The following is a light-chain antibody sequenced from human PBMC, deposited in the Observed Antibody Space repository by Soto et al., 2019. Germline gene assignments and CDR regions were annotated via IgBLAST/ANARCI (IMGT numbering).Light chain of an antibody. V-gene: IGLV2-8*01. CDR3: VSYAGTADV. CDR1: SSDVGGYNY. Sequence: QSVLTQPPSASGSPGQSVTISCTGTSSDVGGYNYVSWYQQYPGKVPKLIIYEVSERPSGVPDRFSGSKSGNTASLTVSGLQPEDEADYYCVSYAGTADVFGTGTKVTV. CDR2: EVS. J-gene: IGLJ1*01.